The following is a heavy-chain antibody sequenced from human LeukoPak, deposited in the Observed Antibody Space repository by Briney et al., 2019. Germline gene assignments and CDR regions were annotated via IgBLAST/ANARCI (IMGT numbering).Heavy chain of an antibody. Sequence: ASETLSLTCAVYGGSFSGYYWSWIRQPPGKGLEWIGEINHSGSTNYNPSLKSRVTISVDTSKNQFSLKLSSVTAADTAVHYCARGAIFGPIDYWGQGTLVSVSS. CDR2: INHSGST. CDR1: GGSFSGYY. J-gene: IGHJ4*02. CDR3: ARGAIFGPIDY. V-gene: IGHV4-34*01. D-gene: IGHD3-3*01.